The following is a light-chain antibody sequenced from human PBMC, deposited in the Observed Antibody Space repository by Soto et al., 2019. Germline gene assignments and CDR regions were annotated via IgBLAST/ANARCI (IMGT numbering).Light chain of an antibody. CDR1: QNIREY. CDR2: GAS. Sequence: DIQMTQSPSSLSASVGDRVTITCRASQNIREYLNWYQQKPGKPPKLLIYGASTLQSGAPSRFSGGGFGSDFTLIISSLQPEDFASYYCQQTYLSPPTFGGETKVEIK. V-gene: IGKV1-39*01. J-gene: IGKJ4*01. CDR3: QQTYLSPPT.